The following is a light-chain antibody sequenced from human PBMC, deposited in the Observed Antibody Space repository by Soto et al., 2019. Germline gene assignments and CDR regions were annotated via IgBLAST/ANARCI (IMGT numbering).Light chain of an antibody. Sequence: DIQMTQSPSSLSASVGDRVTITCRSSRNILTYLNLYQQRAVEAPRFLIYAASNLQDGVTSRFSGSESGTEFTLTISGLQPYDFATYYCQQSYSVPLSFGQGTKLEMK. CDR2: AAS. J-gene: IGKJ2*03. CDR3: QQSYSVPLS. CDR1: RNILTY. V-gene: IGKV1-39*01.